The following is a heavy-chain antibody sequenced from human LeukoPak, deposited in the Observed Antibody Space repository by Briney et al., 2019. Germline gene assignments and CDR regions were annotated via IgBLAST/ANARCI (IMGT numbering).Heavy chain of an antibody. Sequence: PSETLSLTCAVYGGSFSGYYWSWTRQPPGKGLEWIGEINHSGSTNYNPSLKSRVTISVDTSKNQLSLKLSSVTAADTAVYYCARGRSYSNYRIGGFDPWGQGTLVTVSS. CDR3: ARGRSYSNYRIGGFDP. J-gene: IGHJ5*02. D-gene: IGHD4-11*01. CDR2: INHSGST. V-gene: IGHV4-34*01. CDR1: GGSFSGYY.